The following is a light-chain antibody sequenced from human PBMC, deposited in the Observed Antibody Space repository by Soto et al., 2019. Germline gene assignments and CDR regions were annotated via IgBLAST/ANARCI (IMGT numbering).Light chain of an antibody. CDR1: QSIGDY. V-gene: IGKV3-11*01. J-gene: IGKJ4*01. CDR3: QQRSAWPLT. CDR2: DGS. Sequence: IVLTPSPATLSLSPGEGATLSCRSSQSIGDYVAWFQQKPGQAPRLLIYDGSNRAVGIPARFSGSASGTDSTLTISSLEPEDFAVDYCQQRSAWPLTFGGGTRVEI.